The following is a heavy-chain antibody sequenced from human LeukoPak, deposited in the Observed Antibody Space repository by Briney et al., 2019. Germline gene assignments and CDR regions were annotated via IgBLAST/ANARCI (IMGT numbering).Heavy chain of an antibody. CDR3: AIGPSGYGFMDV. Sequence: PGGPQRLSCAASGYTLSIHAMHWVRQAPGKGLEYVLDISRNGGTTYYAISVKGSYPISRDNSKNTLCLQMGCLRDEGMAMYYCAIGPSGYGFMDVCGQGTTVTVSS. CDR1: GYTLSIHA. V-gene: IGHV3-64*01. CDR2: ISRNGGTT. J-gene: IGHJ6*02. D-gene: IGHD5-12*01.